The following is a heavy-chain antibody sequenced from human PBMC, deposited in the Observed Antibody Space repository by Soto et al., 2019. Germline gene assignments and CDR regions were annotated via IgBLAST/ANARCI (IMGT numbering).Heavy chain of an antibody. Sequence: EVQLVESGGGLVQPGGSLRLSCAASGFTFSSYDINWVRQAPGKGLDWVSYISSSSTTIYYADSVKGRFTISRDNAKNSLYLQMNRLRDEDTAVYYCARGGRYFHPNAFDIWGQGTMVTVSS. J-gene: IGHJ3*02. CDR2: ISSSSTTI. V-gene: IGHV3-48*02. D-gene: IGHD1-26*01. CDR1: GFTFSSYD. CDR3: ARGGRYFHPNAFDI.